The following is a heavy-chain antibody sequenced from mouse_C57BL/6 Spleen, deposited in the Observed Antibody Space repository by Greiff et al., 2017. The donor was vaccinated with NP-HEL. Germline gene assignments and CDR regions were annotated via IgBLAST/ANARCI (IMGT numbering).Heavy chain of an antibody. CDR1: GFTFSSYA. J-gene: IGHJ1*03. CDR2: ISDGGSYT. V-gene: IGHV5-4*01. D-gene: IGHD1-1*01. Sequence: DVKLVESGGGLVKPGGSLKLSCAASGFTFSSYAMSWVRQTPEKRLEWVATISDGGSYTYYPDNVKGRFTISRDNAKNNLYLQMSHLKSEDTAMYYCAREWYYGSSHWYFDVWGTGTTVTVSS. CDR3: AREWYYGSSHWYFDV.